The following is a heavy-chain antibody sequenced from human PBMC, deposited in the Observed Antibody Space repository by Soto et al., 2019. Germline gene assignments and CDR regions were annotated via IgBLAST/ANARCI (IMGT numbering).Heavy chain of an antibody. J-gene: IGHJ4*02. CDR1: GGSISSGDYY. D-gene: IGHD2-15*01. CDR3: ARERSGGSCHDY. CDR2: IYYSGST. V-gene: IGHV4-30-4*01. Sequence: SETLSLTCTVSGGSISSGDYYWSWIRQPPGKGLEWIGYIYYSGSTYYNPSLKSRVTISVDTSKNQFSLKLSSVTAADTAVYNCARERSGGSCHDYWGQGTLVTVSS.